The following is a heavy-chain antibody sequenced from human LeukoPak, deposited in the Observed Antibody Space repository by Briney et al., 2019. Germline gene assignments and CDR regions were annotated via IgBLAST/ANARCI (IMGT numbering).Heavy chain of an antibody. V-gene: IGHV3-48*03. CDR1: GFTFSSYE. J-gene: IGHJ3*02. D-gene: IGHD7-27*01. CDR2: ISSSGTTI. Sequence: GGSLRLSCAASGFTFSSYEMNWVRQAPGKGLEWVSKISSSGTTIYYADSVKGRFTTSRDNAKNSLYLQLNSLRAEDTAVYYCARTNWGLGGAFDMWGQGTMVTAST. CDR3: ARTNWGLGGAFDM.